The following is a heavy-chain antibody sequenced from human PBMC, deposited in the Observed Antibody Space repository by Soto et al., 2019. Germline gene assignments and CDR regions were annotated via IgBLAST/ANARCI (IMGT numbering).Heavy chain of an antibody. CDR1: GFTFSSYS. D-gene: IGHD1-1*01. Sequence: GGSLRLSCAASGFTFSSYSMNWVRQAPGKGLEWVSSISSSSSYIYYADSVKGRFTVSRDNAKNTLYLQMDSLRADDTAVFYCLRDQRHWNEFADQWGQGTLVTVSS. CDR2: ISSSSSYI. V-gene: IGHV3-21*01. CDR3: LRDQRHWNEFADQ. J-gene: IGHJ4*02.